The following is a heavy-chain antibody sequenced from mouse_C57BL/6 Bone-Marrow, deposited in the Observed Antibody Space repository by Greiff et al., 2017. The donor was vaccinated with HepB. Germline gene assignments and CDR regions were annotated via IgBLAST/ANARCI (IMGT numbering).Heavy chain of an antibody. Sequence: EVQLQQSGAELVKPGASVKLSCTASGFNIKDYYMHWVKQRTEQGLEWIGRIDPEDGETTYAPKFQGKATITADTSSNTAYLQLSSLTSEDTAVYYCARDSSGYDYAMDYWGQGTSVTVSS. J-gene: IGHJ4*01. V-gene: IGHV14-2*01. D-gene: IGHD3-2*02. CDR1: GFNIKDYY. CDR2: IDPEDGET. CDR3: ARDSSGYDYAMDY.